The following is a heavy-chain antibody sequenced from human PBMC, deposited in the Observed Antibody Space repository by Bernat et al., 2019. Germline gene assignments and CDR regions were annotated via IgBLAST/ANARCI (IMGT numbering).Heavy chain of an antibody. D-gene: IGHD3-9*01. CDR3: AKCRGVLRYCDWFSPVDY. V-gene: IGHV3-23*04. CDR2: ISGSGGST. J-gene: IGHJ4*02. CDR1: GFTFSSYA. Sequence: EVKLVESGGGLVQTGGSLRLSCAASGFTFSSYAMSWVRQAPGKGLEWVSAISGSGGSTYYADSVKGRFTISRDNSKNTLYLQMNSLRAEDTAVYYCAKCRGVLRYCDWFSPVDYWGQGTLVTVSS.